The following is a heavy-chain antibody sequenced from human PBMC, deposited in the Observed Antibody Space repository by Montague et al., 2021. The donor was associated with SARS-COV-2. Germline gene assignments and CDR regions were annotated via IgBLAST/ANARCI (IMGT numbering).Heavy chain of an antibody. J-gene: IGHJ3*01. CDR3: ARIERGFWRDLVVFDV. V-gene: IGHV4-59*12. Sequence: LSLTCSVSGVSITNYYWSWIRQFPGKELEWIGTVSNTGSTNKNPSLMSRVTISRDTSSGQVSMRLRSVTAADTAFYFCARIERGFWRDLVVFDVRGPGTLVTVSS. CDR1: GVSITNYY. CDR2: VSNTGST. D-gene: IGHD3-3*01.